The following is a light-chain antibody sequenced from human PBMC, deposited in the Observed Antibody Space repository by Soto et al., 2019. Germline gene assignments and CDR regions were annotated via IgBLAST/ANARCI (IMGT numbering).Light chain of an antibody. CDR2: GAS. V-gene: IGKV3-20*01. CDR3: QQYDNSPLT. Sequence: EIVLTQSPGTLSLSPGERGTLSCRTTQSISNSQLAWYQQKPGQAPRLFIYGASRRAVGIPDRFSGSGSGTEFTLTISRLEPEDFAVYYCQQYDNSPLTFGGGTKVEVK. J-gene: IGKJ4*01. CDR1: QSISNSQ.